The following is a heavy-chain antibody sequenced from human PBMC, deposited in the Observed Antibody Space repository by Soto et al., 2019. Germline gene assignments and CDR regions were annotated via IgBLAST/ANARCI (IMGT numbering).Heavy chain of an antibody. V-gene: IGHV5-10-1*01. Sequence: QVPGKGLEWMGRIDPSDSYTNYSPSFQGHVTISADKSISTAYLQWSSLKASDTAMYYCARYSSIVVVVAAKGGMDVWGQGTTVTVSS. J-gene: IGHJ6*02. CDR3: ARYSSIVVVVAAKGGMDV. CDR2: IDPSDSYT. D-gene: IGHD2-15*01.